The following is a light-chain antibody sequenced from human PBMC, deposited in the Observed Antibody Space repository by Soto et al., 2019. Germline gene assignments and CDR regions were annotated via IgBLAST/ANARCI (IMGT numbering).Light chain of an antibody. CDR1: SSDVGGYNY. CDR2: EVS. CDR3: SSYTSRRTRYV. V-gene: IGLV2-14*01. J-gene: IGLJ1*01. Sequence: QSALTQPASVSGSPGQSITISCTGTSSDVGGYNYVSWYQQHPGKAPKLMIYEVSNRPSGVSNRFSGSKSGNTASLTISGLQAEDEADYYCSSYTSRRTRYVFGTGTKVTVL.